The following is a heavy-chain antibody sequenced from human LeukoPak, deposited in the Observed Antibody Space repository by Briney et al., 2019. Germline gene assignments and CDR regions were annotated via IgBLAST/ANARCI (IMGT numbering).Heavy chain of an antibody. CDR2: IYYSGST. CDR3: VRALRYSSGYYSYGMYV. J-gene: IGHJ6*04. CDR1: GGSINSDY. V-gene: IGHV4-59*01. Sequence: SETLSFTCTVSGGSINSDYWSCIRQPPGKELEWIGCIYYSGSTNYNPSLKSRVTISVDTSKNQFSLKLSSVTAADTAVYYCVRALRYSSGYYSYGMYVWGKGTTVTVSS. D-gene: IGHD6-19*01.